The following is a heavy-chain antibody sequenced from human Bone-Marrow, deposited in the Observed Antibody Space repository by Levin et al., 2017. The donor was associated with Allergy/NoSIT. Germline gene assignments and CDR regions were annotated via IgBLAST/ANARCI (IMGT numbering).Heavy chain of an antibody. CDR3: AKAGRRPKAGFLGGDTAMYT. CDR2: ISYDGSNK. J-gene: IGHJ5*02. D-gene: IGHD5-18*01. Sequence: PGGSLRLSCAASGFTFSSYGMHWVRQAPGKGLEWVAVISYDGSNKYYADSVKGRFTISRDNSKNTLYLQMNSLRAEDTAVYYCAKAGRRPKAGFLGGDTAMYTWGQGTLVTVSS. CDR1: GFTFSSYG. V-gene: IGHV3-30*18.